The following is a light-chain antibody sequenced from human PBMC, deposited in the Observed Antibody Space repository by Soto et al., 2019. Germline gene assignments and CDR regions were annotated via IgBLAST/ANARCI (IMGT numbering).Light chain of an antibody. CDR3: CSYAGSSTGV. CDR2: DVT. CDR1: SSDVGAYNS. Sequence: QSALTQPRSVSGSPGQSVTISCSGTSSDVGAYNSVSWYQHHPGEAPRVMIYDVTERPSGVPHRFSGSKSGNTASLTISGLQAEDEADYYCCSYAGSSTGVFGGGTKLTVL. J-gene: IGLJ3*02. V-gene: IGLV2-11*01.